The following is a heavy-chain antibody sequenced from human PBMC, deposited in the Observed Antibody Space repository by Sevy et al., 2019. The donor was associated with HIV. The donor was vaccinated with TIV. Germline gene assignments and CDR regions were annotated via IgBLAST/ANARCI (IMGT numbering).Heavy chain of an antibody. J-gene: IGHJ5*02. Sequence: SETLSLTCTVSGGSISSSSYYWGWIRQPPGKGLEWLGSIYYSGSTYYNPSLKSRVTISVDTSKNQFSLKLSSVTAADTAVYYCARRTYGNRGWFDPWGQGTLVTVSS. D-gene: IGHD4-4*01. CDR1: GGSISSSSYY. CDR3: ARRTYGNRGWFDP. CDR2: IYYSGST. V-gene: IGHV4-39*01.